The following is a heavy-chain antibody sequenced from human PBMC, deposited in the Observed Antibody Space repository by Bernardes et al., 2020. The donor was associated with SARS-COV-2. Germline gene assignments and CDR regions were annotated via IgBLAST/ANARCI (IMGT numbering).Heavy chain of an antibody. CDR1: GYTFTGYY. CDR3: ARDASSGWPYYFDY. V-gene: IGHV1-2*02. Sequence: ASVKVSCKASGYTFTGYYMHWVRQDPGQGLEWMGWINPNSGGTNYAQKFQGRVTMTRDTSISTAYMELSRLRSDDTAVYYCARDASSGWPYYFDYWGQGTLVTVSS. CDR2: INPNSGGT. D-gene: IGHD6-19*01. J-gene: IGHJ4*02.